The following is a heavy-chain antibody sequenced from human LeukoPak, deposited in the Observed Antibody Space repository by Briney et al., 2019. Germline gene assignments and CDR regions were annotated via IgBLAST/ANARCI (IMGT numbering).Heavy chain of an antibody. V-gene: IGHV3-21*01. Sequence: KPGRSLRLSCVASGFSFSSYDMNWVRQAPGKGLEWVSSISSSSSYIYSADSTKGRFTISRDNANNSLFLQMSSLRPEDTAVYYCARRGGLSSGRSCDHWGQGTLVTVSS. CDR3: ARRGGLSSGRSCDH. CDR1: GFSFSSYD. CDR2: ISSSSSYI. D-gene: IGHD3-16*01. J-gene: IGHJ4*02.